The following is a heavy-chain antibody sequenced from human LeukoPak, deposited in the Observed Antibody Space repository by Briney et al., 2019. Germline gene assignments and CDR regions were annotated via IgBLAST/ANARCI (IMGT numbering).Heavy chain of an antibody. Sequence: SETLSLTCTVSGGSISSYYWCWIRQPPGKGLEWIGYIYYSGSTNYNPSLKSRVTISVDTSKNQFSLKLSSVTAADTAVYYCARVVPFYYGMDVWGQGTTVTVSS. D-gene: IGHD2-2*01. J-gene: IGHJ6*02. CDR2: IYYSGST. CDR1: GGSISSYY. V-gene: IGHV4-59*08. CDR3: ARVVPFYYGMDV.